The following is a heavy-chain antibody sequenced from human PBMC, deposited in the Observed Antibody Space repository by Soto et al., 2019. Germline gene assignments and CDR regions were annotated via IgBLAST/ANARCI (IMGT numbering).Heavy chain of an antibody. CDR3: ARGISVTLAGPGDAPDKYYFDS. D-gene: IGHD1-26*01. Sequence: SETLSLTCAVYGGSFSGYYWSWVRQSPGKGLEWIGEINHSGSTSQNPSLKSRVTLSVDTSKNQFSLKLRSLTAADTSVYYCARGISVTLAGPGDAPDKYYFDSWGQGTLVTVSS. V-gene: IGHV4-34*01. J-gene: IGHJ4*02. CDR1: GGSFSGYY. CDR2: INHSGST.